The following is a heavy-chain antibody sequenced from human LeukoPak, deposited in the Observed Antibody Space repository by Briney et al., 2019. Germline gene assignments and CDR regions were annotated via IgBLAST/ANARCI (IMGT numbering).Heavy chain of an antibody. CDR2: ISSSSFI. CDR3: ARDHHYASGHDY. Sequence: GGSLRLSCAASGFTFSSYSMNWVRQAPGKGLEWVSSISSSSFIYYADSVKGRFTISRDNAKNSLYLQMNSLRAEDTAVYYCARDHHYASGHDYWGQGTLVTVSS. D-gene: IGHD3-10*01. V-gene: IGHV3-21*01. J-gene: IGHJ4*02. CDR1: GFTFSSYS.